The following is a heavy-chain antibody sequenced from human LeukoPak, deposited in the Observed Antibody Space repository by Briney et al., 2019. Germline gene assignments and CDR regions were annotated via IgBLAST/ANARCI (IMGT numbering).Heavy chain of an antibody. D-gene: IGHD3-10*01. CDR2: INPQSGST. CDR3: ARDRADEYSAGSYVSFDP. CDR1: GYTFTGHF. J-gene: IGHJ5*02. Sequence: ASVKISCKASGYTFTGHFIHWVRQAPGQGLEWMGWINPQSGSTSYAQPFQGRVVMTLDTSVNSVYMEMSSLGYDDTATYFCARDRADEYSAGSYVSFDPWGRGTPLTVSS. V-gene: IGHV1-2*02.